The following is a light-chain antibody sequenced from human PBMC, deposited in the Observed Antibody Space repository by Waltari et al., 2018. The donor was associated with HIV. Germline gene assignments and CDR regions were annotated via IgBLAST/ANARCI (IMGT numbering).Light chain of an antibody. CDR3: MQHTQFPLCT. J-gene: IGKJ2*02. CDR1: QSLEHSDGNTY. V-gene: IGKV2-24*01. Sequence: EIVMTQTPLSSPVTVGQPASISCRSSQSLEHSDGNTYLTWLHQRPGQPPRLLLYKISKRFSGVPDRFSGSGAGTDVTLTISRVEAEDVGVYYCMQHTQFPLCTFGQGTKLEIK. CDR2: KIS.